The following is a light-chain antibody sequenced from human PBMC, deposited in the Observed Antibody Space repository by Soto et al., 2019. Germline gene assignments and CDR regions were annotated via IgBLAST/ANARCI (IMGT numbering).Light chain of an antibody. Sequence: DIVLTQSPATLSLSPGERATLSCRASQSVSSNLAWYHQKPGQAPRLLIYGASTRATGIPDRFSGSASGTDFTLTINRLEPEDFAVYYCQLYGISPHFGQGTRLEIK. V-gene: IGKV3-20*01. CDR2: GAS. CDR1: QSVSSN. CDR3: QLYGISPH. J-gene: IGKJ5*01.